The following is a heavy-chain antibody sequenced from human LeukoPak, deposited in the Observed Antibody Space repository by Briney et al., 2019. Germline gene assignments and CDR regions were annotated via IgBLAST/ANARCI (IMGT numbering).Heavy chain of an antibody. J-gene: IGHJ3*02. V-gene: IGHV3-48*01. CDR3: ARDYSSGWPHGAFDI. Sequence: PGGSLRLSCAASGFTFSSYSMNWVRQAPGKGLEWVSYISSSSSTIYYADSVKGRFTISRDNAKNSLYLQMNSLRAEDTAVYYCARDYSSGWPHGAFDIWGRGTMVTVSS. D-gene: IGHD6-19*01. CDR1: GFTFSSYS. CDR2: ISSSSSTI.